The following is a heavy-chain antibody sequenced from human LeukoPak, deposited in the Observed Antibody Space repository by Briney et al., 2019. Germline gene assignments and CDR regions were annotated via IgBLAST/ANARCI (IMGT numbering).Heavy chain of an antibody. CDR1: GGSFSGYY. Sequence: SVTLSLTYAVYGGSFSGYYWSWIRQPRGKGLEWIGEINHSGSTNYNPSLKSRVTISVDTSKNQFSLKLSSVTAADTAVYYCARSEYDSSGHYMLWGQGTLVTVSS. J-gene: IGHJ4*02. D-gene: IGHD3-22*01. V-gene: IGHV4-34*01. CDR3: ARSEYDSSGHYML. CDR2: INHSGST.